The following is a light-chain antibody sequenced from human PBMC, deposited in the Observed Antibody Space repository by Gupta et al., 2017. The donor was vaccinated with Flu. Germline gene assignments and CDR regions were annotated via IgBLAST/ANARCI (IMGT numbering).Light chain of an antibody. Sequence: SITISCTGTSSDVGGYNYVSWFQPHPGKAPKLMIYEVSNRPSGVASRFSGSKSANTASLTISGLQAEDEADYYCSSFTRSDTWVFGGGTKLTVL. V-gene: IGLV2-14*01. CDR3: SSFTRSDTWV. CDR2: EVS. CDR1: SSDVGGYNY. J-gene: IGLJ3*02.